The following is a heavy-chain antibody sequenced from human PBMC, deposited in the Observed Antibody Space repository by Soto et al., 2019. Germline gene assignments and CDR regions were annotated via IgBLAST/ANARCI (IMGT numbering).Heavy chain of an antibody. J-gene: IGHJ4*02. CDR1: GFTFSSSW. CDR3: ARGPSGWFGYDY. CDR2: INSXASNT. V-gene: IGHV3-74*01. D-gene: IGHD6-19*01. Sequence: PGGSLRLSCAASGFTFSSSWMHWVRQAPGKGLVWVSRINSXASNTNYADSVKGRFTISRDNAKNTLYLQMDSLTAEDTAVYYCARGPSGWFGYDYWGQGTLVTVSS.